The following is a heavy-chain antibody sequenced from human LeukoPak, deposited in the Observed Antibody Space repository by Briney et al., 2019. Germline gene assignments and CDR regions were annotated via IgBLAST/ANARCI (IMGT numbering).Heavy chain of an antibody. CDR2: ISSSSSYI. J-gene: IGHJ5*02. Sequence: GGSLRLSCAASVFTFSSYSMNSVREAPGKGLEWVSSISSSSSYIYYADSVKGRFTISRDNAKNSLYLQMNSLRAEDTAVYYCARTPRLDYYYGNWHWFDPWGQGTLVTVSS. CDR3: ARTPRLDYYYGNWHWFDP. CDR1: VFTFSSYS. D-gene: IGHD3-10*01. V-gene: IGHV3-21*01.